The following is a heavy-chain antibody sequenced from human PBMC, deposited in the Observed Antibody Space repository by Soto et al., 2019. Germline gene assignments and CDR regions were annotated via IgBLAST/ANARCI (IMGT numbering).Heavy chain of an antibody. D-gene: IGHD3-3*01. CDR3: ADGGEWSFNFVY. CDR2: ISVSGDNT. CDR1: GLTFSTYA. J-gene: IGHJ4*02. Sequence: GSLRLSCAASGLTFSTYAMSWVRQAPGKGLEWVSGISVSGDNTYYADSVKGRFTNSRDNSKNTLYLQMNNLRAEDTAVYYCADGGEWSFNFVYWGQGTLVTVSS. V-gene: IGHV3-23*01.